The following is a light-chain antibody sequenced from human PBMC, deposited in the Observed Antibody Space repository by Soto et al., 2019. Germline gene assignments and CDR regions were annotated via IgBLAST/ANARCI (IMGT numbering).Light chain of an antibody. CDR2: SIS. CDR1: TGPVTGTFY. Sequence: QAVVTQEPSLTVSPGETVTLTWSSSTGPVTGTFYANWFQQKPGQAPRPLIYSISNKHSWNPARFLGSLLGGKATLTLSGVQPEDEAEYFCLLYFDTDRIFGGGTKVTDL. V-gene: IGLV7-43*01. J-gene: IGLJ2*01. CDR3: LLYFDTDRI.